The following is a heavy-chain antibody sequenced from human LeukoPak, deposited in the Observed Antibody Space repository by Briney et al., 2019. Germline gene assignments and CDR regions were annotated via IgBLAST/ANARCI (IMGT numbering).Heavy chain of an antibody. Sequence: GRSLRLSCAASGFTFSSYAMHWVRQAPGKGLEWVAVISYDGSNKYYADSVKGRFTISRDDSKNTLYLQMNSLRAEDTAVYYCARDQRQWLVQYYFDYWGQGTLVTVSS. CDR2: ISYDGSNK. CDR3: ARDQRQWLVQYYFDY. D-gene: IGHD6-19*01. J-gene: IGHJ4*02. CDR1: GFTFSSYA. V-gene: IGHV3-30-3*01.